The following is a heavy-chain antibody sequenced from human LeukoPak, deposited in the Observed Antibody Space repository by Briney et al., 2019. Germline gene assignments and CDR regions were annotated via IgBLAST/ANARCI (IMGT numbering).Heavy chain of an antibody. J-gene: IGHJ5*02. V-gene: IGHV4-59*04. CDR3: ARSLSGTTRPRWFDP. CDR1: GGSINNYY. Sequence: SETLSLTCTVSGGSINNYYWSWIRQPPGKGLEWIGTISYSGSTYYNPSLKSRVTISVDTSKDQFSLNLNSVTAADTAVYYCARSLSGTTRPRWFDPWGQGTLVTVSS. CDR2: ISYSGST. D-gene: IGHD1/OR15-1a*01.